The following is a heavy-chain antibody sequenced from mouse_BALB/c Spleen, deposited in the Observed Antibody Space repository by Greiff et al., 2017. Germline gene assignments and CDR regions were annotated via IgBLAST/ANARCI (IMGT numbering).Heavy chain of an antibody. D-gene: IGHD1-2*01. J-gene: IGHJ2*01. CDR2: IYPGSGST. Sequence: VQLQQPGAELVKPGTSVKLSCKASGYNFTSYWINWVKLRPGQGLEWIGDIYPGSGSTNYNEKFKSKATLTVDTSSSTAYMQLSSLASEDSALYYCARGITTATRVDYWGQGTTLTVSS. V-gene: IGHV1-55*01. CDR3: ARGITTATRVDY. CDR1: GYNFTSYW.